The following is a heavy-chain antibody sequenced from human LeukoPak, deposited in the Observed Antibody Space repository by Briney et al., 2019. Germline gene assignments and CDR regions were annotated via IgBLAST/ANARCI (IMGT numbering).Heavy chain of an antibody. Sequence: ASVKVSCKASGYTFTGYYMHWVRQAPGQGLEWMGWINPNSGGTNYAQKFQGRVTMTRDTSISTAYMELGRLRSDDTAVYYCAYTQGAVAGTIGMDVWGQGTTVTVSS. V-gene: IGHV1-2*02. J-gene: IGHJ6*02. CDR2: INPNSGGT. CDR3: AYTQGAVAGTIGMDV. D-gene: IGHD6-19*01. CDR1: GYTFTGYY.